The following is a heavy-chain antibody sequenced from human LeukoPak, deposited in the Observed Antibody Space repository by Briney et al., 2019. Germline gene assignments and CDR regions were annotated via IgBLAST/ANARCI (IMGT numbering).Heavy chain of an antibody. V-gene: IGHV4-59*08. D-gene: IGHD1-26*01. J-gene: IGHJ4*02. CDR3: ARGGGSYLGEEFDY. CDR2: IYYSGST. CDR1: GGSISSYY. Sequence: SETLSLTCTVSGGSISSYYWSWIRQPPGKGLEWIGYIYYSGSTNYNPSLKSRVTISVDTSKNQFSLKLSSVTAADTAVYYCARGGGSYLGEEFDYWGQGTLVTVSS.